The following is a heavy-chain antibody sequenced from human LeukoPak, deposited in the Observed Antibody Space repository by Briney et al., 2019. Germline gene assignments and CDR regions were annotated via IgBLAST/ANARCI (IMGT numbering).Heavy chain of an antibody. CDR3: AKAEGYDILTGLDY. V-gene: IGHV3-53*01. CDR2: IYSDGRT. CDR1: GFTVSRNY. Sequence: HPGGSLRLSCAASGFTVSRNYMSWVRQAPGKGLEWVSVIYSDGRTYYEDSVKGRFTISRDNSKNTLHLQMNSLRAEDTAVYYCAKAEGYDILTGLDYWGQGTLVTVSS. D-gene: IGHD3-9*01. J-gene: IGHJ4*02.